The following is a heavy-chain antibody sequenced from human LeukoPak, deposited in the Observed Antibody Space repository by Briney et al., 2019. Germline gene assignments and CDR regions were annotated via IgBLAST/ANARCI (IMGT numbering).Heavy chain of an antibody. CDR1: GFTFSSYW. CDR2: IKQDGSEK. Sequence: GGSLRLSCTASGFTFSSYWMNWVRQGPGKGLEGVANIKQDGSEKYYVDSVKGRFTISRDNAKKSLYLQMNSLRAEDTAVYYCARETEMANLDYWGQGTLVTVSS. CDR3: ARETEMANLDY. V-gene: IGHV3-7*04. D-gene: IGHD5-24*01. J-gene: IGHJ4*02.